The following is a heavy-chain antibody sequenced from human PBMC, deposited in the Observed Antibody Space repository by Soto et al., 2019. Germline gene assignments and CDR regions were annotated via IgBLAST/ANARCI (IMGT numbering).Heavy chain of an antibody. Sequence: EVQLVESGGGLVQPGGSLRLSCVASGFTFSTDVMNWVRQAPGKGLEWVAHISTSGATRYYADSVKGRFTISRDNAKNSLYLQMDSLRNEDTAVYYCARFFGSGFDYWGQGTLVTVSS. CDR3: ARFFGSGFDY. V-gene: IGHV3-48*02. J-gene: IGHJ4*02. D-gene: IGHD6-19*01. CDR1: GFTFSTDV. CDR2: ISTSGATR.